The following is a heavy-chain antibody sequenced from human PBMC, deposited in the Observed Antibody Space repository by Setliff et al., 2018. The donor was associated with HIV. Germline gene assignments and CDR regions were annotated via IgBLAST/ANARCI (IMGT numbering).Heavy chain of an antibody. V-gene: IGHV4-30-4*08. Sequence: PSETLSLTCTVSGGSISNGDHYRAWIRQSPGKGLEWIGYIYYTGDTYYRSSLESRVTISVDTSNNQFSLRLKSVTAADTAVYFCAQMSISASDYFDYWGQGTLVTVSS. D-gene: IGHD2-21*01. CDR2: IYYTGDT. J-gene: IGHJ4*02. CDR1: GGSISNGDHY. CDR3: AQMSISASDYFDY.